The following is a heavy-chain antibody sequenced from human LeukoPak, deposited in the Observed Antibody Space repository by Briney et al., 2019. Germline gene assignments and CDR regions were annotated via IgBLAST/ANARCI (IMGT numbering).Heavy chain of an antibody. J-gene: IGHJ5*02. D-gene: IGHD3-22*01. Sequence: PSETLSLTCTVSGGSISGYYWSWIRQPPGKGLEWIGYIYYSGSTNYNPSLKSRVTISVDTSKNQFSLKLSSVTAADTAVYYCARALYYYDSTYNWFDPWGQGTLVTVSS. V-gene: IGHV4-59*01. CDR3: ARALYYYDSTYNWFDP. CDR2: IYYSGST. CDR1: GGSISGYY.